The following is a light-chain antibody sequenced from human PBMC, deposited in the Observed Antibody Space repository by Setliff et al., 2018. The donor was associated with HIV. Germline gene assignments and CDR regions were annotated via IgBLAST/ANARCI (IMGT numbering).Light chain of an antibody. Sequence: QSALTQPASVSGSPGQSITISCTGTSSDVGRYNLVSWYQQHPGKAPKLIIYEVSERPSGVSNRFSGFKSGNTASLTMSGLQAEDEADYYCCPYAGNFTYYVFGTGTKVTVL. V-gene: IGLV2-23*02. CDR2: EVS. J-gene: IGLJ1*01. CDR3: CPYAGNFTYYV. CDR1: SSDVGRYNL.